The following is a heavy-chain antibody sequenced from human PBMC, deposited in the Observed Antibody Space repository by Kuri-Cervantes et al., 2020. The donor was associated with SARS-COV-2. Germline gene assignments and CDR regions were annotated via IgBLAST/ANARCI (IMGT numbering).Heavy chain of an antibody. CDR1: GFTFSDYY. Sequence: GESLKISCAASGFTFSDYYMSWIRQAPGKGLEWVSYISSSGSTIYYADSVKGRFTISRDNAKKSLYLQMNSLRAEDTAVYYCVRDGDHWNFDYWGQGTLVTVSS. V-gene: IGHV3-11*04. J-gene: IGHJ4*02. CDR3: VRDGDHWNFDY. CDR2: ISSSGSTI. D-gene: IGHD1-1*01.